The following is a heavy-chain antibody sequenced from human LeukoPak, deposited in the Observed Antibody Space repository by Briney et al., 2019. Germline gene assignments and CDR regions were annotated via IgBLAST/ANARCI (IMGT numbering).Heavy chain of an antibody. V-gene: IGHV3-53*01. CDR3: ARSWSGGGGALRY. Sequence: GGSLRLSCAASGFTFSSNYMSWVRQAPGKGLEWVSVIYSGGTTFYADSVKGRFTISRDNSKNTLYLQMNSLRAEDTAVYYCARSWSGGGGALRYWGQGTLVTVSS. CDR2: IYSGGTT. D-gene: IGHD3-16*01. CDR1: GFTFSSNY. J-gene: IGHJ4*02.